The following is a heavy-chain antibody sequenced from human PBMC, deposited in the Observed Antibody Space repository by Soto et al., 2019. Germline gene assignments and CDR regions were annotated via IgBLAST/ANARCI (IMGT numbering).Heavy chain of an antibody. J-gene: IGHJ4*01. CDR3: ARVKSDILHDF. CDR2: IYYSGTT. V-gene: IGHV4-59*01. CDR1: GASIYSYY. D-gene: IGHD2-15*01. Sequence: SETLSLTCTVSGASIYSYYWSWIRQPPGKGLEWIGYIYYSGTTTYNPALKGRVTLSVDTSKTQFSLNLTSVTAADTAIYFCARVKSDILHDFWGHGTLVTVSS.